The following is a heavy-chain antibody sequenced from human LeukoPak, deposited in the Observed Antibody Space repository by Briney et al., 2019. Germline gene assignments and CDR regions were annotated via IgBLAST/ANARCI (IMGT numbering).Heavy chain of an antibody. CDR2: IYYSGST. D-gene: IGHD3-22*01. CDR1: GGSISSGDYY. V-gene: IGHV4-30-4*08. J-gene: IGHJ6*03. CDR3: ARGQGDYYDSSGSLYYYYMDV. Sequence: SQTLSLTCTVSGGSISSGDYYWSWIRQPPGKGLEWIGYIYYSGSTYYNPSLKSRVTISVDTSKNQFSLKLSSVTAADTAVYYCARGQGDYYDSSGSLYYYYMDVWGKGTTVTVSS.